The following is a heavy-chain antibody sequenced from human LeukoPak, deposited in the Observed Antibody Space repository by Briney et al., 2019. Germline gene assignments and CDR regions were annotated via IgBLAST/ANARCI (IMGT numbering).Heavy chain of an antibody. V-gene: IGHV4-4*02. Sequence: SETLSLTCAVSGGSISSSNWWSWVRQPPGKGLEWIGEIYHSGSTNYNPSLKSRVTISVDKSKNQFSLKLSSVTAADTAVYYCASINKYQNHFDYWGQGTLVTVSS. CDR2: IYHSGST. D-gene: IGHD2-2*01. CDR3: ASINKYQNHFDY. J-gene: IGHJ4*02. CDR1: GGSISSSNW.